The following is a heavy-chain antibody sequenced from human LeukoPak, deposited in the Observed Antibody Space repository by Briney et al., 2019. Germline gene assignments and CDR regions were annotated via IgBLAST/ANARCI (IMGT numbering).Heavy chain of an antibody. CDR2: IYYSGST. V-gene: IGHV4-39*07. CDR1: GGSISSSSYY. Sequence: TASETLSLTCTVSGGSISSSSYYWGWIRQPPGKGLEWIGSIYYSGSTYYNPSLKSRVTISVDTSKNQFSLKLSSVTAADTAVYYCVSDSAHYFDYWGQGTLVTVSS. J-gene: IGHJ4*02. CDR3: VSDSAHYFDY.